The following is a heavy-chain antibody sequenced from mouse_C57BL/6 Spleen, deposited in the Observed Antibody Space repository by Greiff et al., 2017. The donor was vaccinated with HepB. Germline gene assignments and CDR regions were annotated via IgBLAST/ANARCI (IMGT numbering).Heavy chain of an antibody. D-gene: IGHD1-1*01. CDR1: GFTIKNTY. Sequence: VQLQQSVAELVRPGASVKLSCTASGFTIKNTYMHWVKQRPEQGLEWIGRIDPANGNTKYAPKFQGKATITADTSSHTADLQRSSLTSDDTAIYYCARPPYYYPYYFDYWGQGTTLTVSS. CDR2: IDPANGNT. V-gene: IGHV14-3*01. CDR3: ARPPYYYPYYFDY. J-gene: IGHJ2*01.